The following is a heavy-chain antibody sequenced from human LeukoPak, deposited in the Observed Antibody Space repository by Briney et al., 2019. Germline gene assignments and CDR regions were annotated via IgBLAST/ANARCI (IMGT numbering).Heavy chain of an antibody. J-gene: IGHJ4*02. Sequence: PGRSLRLSCAVSGFTFDEYAMHWVRHAPGKSLQWVSGISWNSGSIGYADSVKGRFTISRDNAKNSLYLQMNSLRAEDTAVYYCAKGVVVVPAKYYFDYWGQGTLVTVSS. CDR3: AKGVVVVPAKYYFDY. CDR2: ISWNSGSI. CDR1: GFTFDEYA. D-gene: IGHD2-15*01. V-gene: IGHV3-9*01.